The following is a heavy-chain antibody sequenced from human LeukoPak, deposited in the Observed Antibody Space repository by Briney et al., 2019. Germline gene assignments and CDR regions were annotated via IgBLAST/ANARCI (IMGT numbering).Heavy chain of an antibody. J-gene: IGHJ4*02. CDR2: MNPNSGNT. D-gene: IGHD6-13*01. CDR3: ARSNYRTSRQQPYYFDY. V-gene: IGHV1-8*01. Sequence: ASVKVSCKASGYTFTSYDINWVRQATGQGLEWMGWMNPNSGNTGYAQKFQGRVTMTRNTSISTAYMELSSLRSEDTAVYYCARSNYRTSRQQPYYFDYWGQGTLVTVSS. CDR1: GYTFTSYD.